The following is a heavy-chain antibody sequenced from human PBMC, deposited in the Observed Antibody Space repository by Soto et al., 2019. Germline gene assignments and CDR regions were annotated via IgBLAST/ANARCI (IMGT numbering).Heavy chain of an antibody. Sequence: GGSLRLSCAASGFTFDDYTMHWVRQAPGKGLEWVSLISWDGGSTYYADSVKGRFTISRDNSKNSLYLQMNSLRTEDTALYYCAKDIGVVPRYGMDVWGQGTTVTVSS. CDR1: GFTFDDYT. D-gene: IGHD3-3*01. CDR3: AKDIGVVPRYGMDV. CDR2: ISWDGGST. V-gene: IGHV3-43*01. J-gene: IGHJ6*02.